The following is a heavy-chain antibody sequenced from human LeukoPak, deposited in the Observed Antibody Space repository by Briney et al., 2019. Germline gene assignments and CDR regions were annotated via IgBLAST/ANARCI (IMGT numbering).Heavy chain of an antibody. CDR3: ARDPRYCSGGSCLRFDY. J-gene: IGHJ4*02. CDR2: ICGSSTIT. Sequence: PGGSLRLSCAVSGFTFSGYSWSWVRQAPGKGLVGISYICGSSTITYYADSVKGRFTISRDNAKKSLYLELNSLRDDDTAVYYCARDPRYCSGGSCLRFDYWGQGTLVSVSS. V-gene: IGHV3-48*02. CDR1: GFTFSGYS. D-gene: IGHD2-15*01.